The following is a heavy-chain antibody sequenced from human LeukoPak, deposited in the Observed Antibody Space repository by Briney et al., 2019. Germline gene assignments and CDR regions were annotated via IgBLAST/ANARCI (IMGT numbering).Heavy chain of an antibody. CDR2: IYSSGST. J-gene: IGHJ4*02. D-gene: IGHD3-10*01. CDR1: RGSISSYY. Sequence: PLESLCLTSTVPRGSISSYYWSGIWQPPGEGLGWSGYIYSSGSTNYNPSLKSRVTISVGTSKKQFSLKLTSVTAADTAVYYCARAYYYGSGSYGLDYWGQGTLVTVSS. CDR3: ARAYYYGSGSYGLDY. V-gene: IGHV4-59*01.